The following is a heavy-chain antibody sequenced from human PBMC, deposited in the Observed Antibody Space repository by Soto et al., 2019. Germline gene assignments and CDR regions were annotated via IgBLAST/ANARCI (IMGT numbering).Heavy chain of an antibody. CDR3: ARDGI. J-gene: IGHJ4*01. Sequence: EVQLVESVGGLVQPGGSLRLSCAASGFTCNTYWMSWVRQAPGKGLEWVANIKPDGSAPDYVDSVKGRFTISRDNANNSLVRQMNSLRAEDTAVYYCARDGIWGHGPFVTVSS. CDR2: IKPDGSAP. D-gene: IGHD2-21*01. V-gene: IGHV3-7*05. CDR1: GFTCNTYW.